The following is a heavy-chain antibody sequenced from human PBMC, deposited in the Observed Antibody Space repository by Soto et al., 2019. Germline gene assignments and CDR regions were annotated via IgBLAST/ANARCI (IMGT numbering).Heavy chain of an antibody. Sequence: GESLKISCKGSGYSFTSYWIGWVRQMPGKGLEWIGIIYPGDSDTRYSPSFQGQVTISADKSISTTFLQWSSLKASDTAMYYCAGGGVRGVITRTRDYYGMDVWGQGTTVTV. CDR3: AGGGVRGVITRTRDYYGMDV. CDR2: IYPGDSDT. V-gene: IGHV5-51*01. CDR1: GYSFTSYW. D-gene: IGHD3-10*01. J-gene: IGHJ6*02.